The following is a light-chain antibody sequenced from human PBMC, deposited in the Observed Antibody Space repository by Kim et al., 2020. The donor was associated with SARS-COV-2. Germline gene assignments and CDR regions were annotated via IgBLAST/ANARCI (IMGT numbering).Light chain of an antibody. CDR1: KLGDKY. J-gene: IGLJ2*01. CDR3: QAWDSSTAV. CDR2: QDN. Sequence: SYELTQPPSVSVSPGQTASITCSGDKLGDKYAYWYQQKPGQSPVVVIYQDNKRPSGIPERFSGSNSGNTATLTISGTQAMDEADYYCQAWDSSTAVFGGGTQLTVL. V-gene: IGLV3-1*01.